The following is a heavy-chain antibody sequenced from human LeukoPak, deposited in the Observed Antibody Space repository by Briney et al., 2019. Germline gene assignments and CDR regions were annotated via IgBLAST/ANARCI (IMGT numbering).Heavy chain of an antibody. CDR2: IIPIFGTA. CDR3: ASSFEYQLLYGMDV. D-gene: IGHD2-2*01. V-gene: IGHV1-69*13. Sequence: SVKVSCKASGGTFSSYAMSWVRQAPGQGLEWMGGIIPIFGTANYAQKFQGRVTITADESTSTAYMELSSLRSEDTAVYYCASSFEYQLLYGMDVWGKGTTVTVSS. J-gene: IGHJ6*04. CDR1: GGTFSSYA.